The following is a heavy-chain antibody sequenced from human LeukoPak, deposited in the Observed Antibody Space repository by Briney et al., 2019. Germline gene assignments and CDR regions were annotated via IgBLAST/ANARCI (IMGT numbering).Heavy chain of an antibody. D-gene: IGHD2-2*01. Sequence: GGSLRLSCAASGFTFSSYGMHWVRQAAGKGLEWVAVISCDGSNKYYADSAKGRFTISRDNSKNTLYLQMNSLRAEDTAVYYCAKEGIGRSTSCYGCYYYYYGMDVWGQGTTVTVSS. CDR1: GFTFSSYG. J-gene: IGHJ6*02. CDR2: ISCDGSNK. CDR3: AKEGIGRSTSCYGCYYYYYGMDV. V-gene: IGHV3-30*18.